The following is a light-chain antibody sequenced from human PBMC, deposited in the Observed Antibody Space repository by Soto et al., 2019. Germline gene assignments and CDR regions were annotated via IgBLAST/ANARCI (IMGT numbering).Light chain of an antibody. CDR1: QSISSW. CDR3: QQYNSSCS. CDR2: DAS. Sequence: DIQMTQSPSTLSASVGDRVTITCRASQSISSWLAWYQQKPGKAPKLLIYDASSLESGVPSRFSGSGSGKEFTLTISSLQPDDFATYYFQQYNSSCSFGQGTKVEIK. V-gene: IGKV1-5*01. J-gene: IGKJ1*01.